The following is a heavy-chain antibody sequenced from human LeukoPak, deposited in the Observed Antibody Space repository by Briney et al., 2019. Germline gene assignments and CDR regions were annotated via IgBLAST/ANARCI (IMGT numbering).Heavy chain of an antibody. D-gene: IGHD7-27*01. CDR3: AKLGISYYYMDV. V-gene: IGHV3-30*02. J-gene: IGHJ6*03. CDR2: IRYDGNNK. CDR1: GFTFSDYS. Sequence: GGSLRLSCAASGFTFSDYSMHWVRQAPGKGLNWVAFIRYDGNNKYYADSVKGRFTISRDNSKNTLYLQMNNLRAEDTAVYYCAKLGISYYYMDVWGKGTTVTISS.